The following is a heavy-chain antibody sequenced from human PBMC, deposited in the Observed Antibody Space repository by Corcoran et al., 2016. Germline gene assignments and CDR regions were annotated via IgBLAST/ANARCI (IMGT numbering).Heavy chain of an antibody. D-gene: IGHD3-16*02. CDR1: GYTFTGYY. J-gene: IGHJ6*02. Sequence: QVQLVQSGAEVKKPGDSVKVSCKASGYTFTGYYMHWVRQAPGQGLEWMGWIHPNSGGTNYAQKCQGRVTMTRDTSISTAYMELSRLGSDDTAVDDWSMDWADGTTIGGVIVISGIDVWGQGTAVTVSS. V-gene: IGHV1-2*02. CDR3: SMDWADGTTIGGVIVISGIDV. CDR2: IHPNSGGT.